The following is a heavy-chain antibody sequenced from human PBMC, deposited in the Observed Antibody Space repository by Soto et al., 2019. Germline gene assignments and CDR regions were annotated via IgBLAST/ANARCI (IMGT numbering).Heavy chain of an antibody. CDR2: ISYDGSNQ. V-gene: IGHV3-30*18. D-gene: IGHD3-9*01. CDR1: GFTFNIYG. CDR3: AKSGHFDMLTGQGGFDP. Sequence: GGSLRLSCAASGFTFNIYGMHWVRQAPDKGLEWVALISYDGSNQYYADSVKGRFTISRDNSKNTLFLQMNSLRADDTAVYFCAKSGHFDMLTGQGGFDPWGQGTLVTVSS. J-gene: IGHJ5*02.